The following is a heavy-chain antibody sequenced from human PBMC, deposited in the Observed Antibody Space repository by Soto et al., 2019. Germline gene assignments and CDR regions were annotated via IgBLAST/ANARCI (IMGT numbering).Heavy chain of an antibody. CDR3: AQDRYKPVTSYGDY. Sequence: EVQLLESGGGLVQPGGSLRLSCAASGFTFSSYAMSWVRQAPGKGLEWVSAISGSGCSTYYADSVKGRFTISRDNSKNTLDLQMNSLRAEDTVVYYCAQDRYKPVTSYGDYWGQGTLVTVSS. V-gene: IGHV3-23*01. J-gene: IGHJ4*02. D-gene: IGHD1-1*01. CDR1: GFTFSSYA. CDR2: ISGSGCST.